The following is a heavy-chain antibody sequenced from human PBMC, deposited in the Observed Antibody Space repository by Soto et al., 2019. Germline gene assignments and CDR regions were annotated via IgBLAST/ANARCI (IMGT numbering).Heavy chain of an antibody. J-gene: IGHJ5*02. CDR2: IIPIFGTA. Sequence: ASVKVSCKASGGTFSSYAISWVRQAPGQGLEWMGGIIPIFGTANYAQKFQGRVTITADESTSTAYMELGSLRSEDTAVYYCARGPPRRYYDSSGEWFDPWGQGTLVTVSS. CDR3: ARGPPRRYYDSSGEWFDP. D-gene: IGHD3-22*01. CDR1: GGTFSSYA. V-gene: IGHV1-69*13.